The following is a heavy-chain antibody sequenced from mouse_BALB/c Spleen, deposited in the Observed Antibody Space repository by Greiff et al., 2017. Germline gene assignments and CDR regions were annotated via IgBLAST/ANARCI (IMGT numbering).Heavy chain of an antibody. CDR1: GFSLSSYS. CDR3: ARNIRHYTYYAMDY. CDR2: IWGGGST. D-gene: IGHD2-12*01. J-gene: IGHJ4*01. Sequence: VMLVESGPGLVAPSQSLSLTCTVSGFSLSSYSVHWVRQPPGRGLEWLEMIWGGGSTDYNSALTSRLSISKDNSKSQIFLNMISLQTDDTAMYYCARNIRHYTYYAMDYWGQGTSVTGSS. V-gene: IGHV2-6-4*01.